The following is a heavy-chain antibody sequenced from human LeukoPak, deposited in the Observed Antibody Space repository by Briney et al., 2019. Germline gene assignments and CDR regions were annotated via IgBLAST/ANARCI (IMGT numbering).Heavy chain of an antibody. D-gene: IGHD4-23*01. CDR3: ANSYDGKIVPFDN. CDR1: GASITNSY. Sequence: SETLSLTCTVSGASITNSYWSWVRQPPGKGLEWIGYIYSSGNTNYNPSLKSRVTISLDVSKNQFPLKLTSVTAADTAVYYCANSYDGKIVPFDNWGQGALVAVSS. V-gene: IGHV4-4*09. J-gene: IGHJ4*02. CDR2: IYSSGNT.